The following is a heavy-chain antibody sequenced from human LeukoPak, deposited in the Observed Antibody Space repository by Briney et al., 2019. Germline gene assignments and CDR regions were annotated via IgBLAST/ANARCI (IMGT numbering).Heavy chain of an antibody. CDR2: VYYSGST. D-gene: IGHD1-26*01. CDR3: AREGHRVGPLDY. J-gene: IGHJ4*02. CDR1: GGSFSSSSYY. Sequence: SETLSLTCTVSGGSFSSSSYYWGWIRQPPGKGLEWIGSVYYSGSTYYNPSLKSRVTISVDTSKNQFSLKLNSVTAADTAVYYCAREGHRVGPLDYWGQGTLVTVSS. V-gene: IGHV4-39*02.